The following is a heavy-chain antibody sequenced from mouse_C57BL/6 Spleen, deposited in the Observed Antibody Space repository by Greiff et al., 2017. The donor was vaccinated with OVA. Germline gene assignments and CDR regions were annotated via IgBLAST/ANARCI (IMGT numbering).Heavy chain of an antibody. CDR1: GYTFTSYW. Sequence: QVQLKQPGAELVKPGASVKLSCKASGYTFTSYWMHWVKQRPGQGLEWIGMIHPNSGSTNYNEKFKSKATLTVDKSSSTAYMQLSSLTSEDSAVYYCARWDYDVPPFDYWGQGTTLTVSS. CDR3: ARWDYDVPPFDY. D-gene: IGHD2-4*01. V-gene: IGHV1-64*01. CDR2: IHPNSGST. J-gene: IGHJ2*01.